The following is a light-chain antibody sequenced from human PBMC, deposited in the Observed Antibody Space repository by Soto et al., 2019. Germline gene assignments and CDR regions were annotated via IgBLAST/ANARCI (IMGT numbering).Light chain of an antibody. Sequence: VLTQAPGTLSLSPGERATLSCRASHSVSRTYLAWYQQKPGQAPRLLIYGASSRATGIPERFSGSGSGTDFTLTISSLEPEDFAVYSCQQYGSSPPTFGQGTKVDI. CDR1: HSVSRTY. CDR2: GAS. V-gene: IGKV3-20*01. CDR3: QQYGSSPPT. J-gene: IGKJ1*01.